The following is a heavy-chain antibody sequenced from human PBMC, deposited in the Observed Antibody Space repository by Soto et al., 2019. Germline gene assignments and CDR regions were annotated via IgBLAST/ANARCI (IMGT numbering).Heavy chain of an antibody. CDR3: ARGELTNYDY. J-gene: IGHJ4*02. V-gene: IGHV3-48*02. Sequence: EVQLVESGGGLVQPGGSLRLSCTGSGFTFSAHSMNWVRQAPGKGLEWVSYSSSGTTIFYADSVKGRFIVSRDNARNSLYLQMNGLTDEDSAMYFCARGELTNYDYWGQGTLVTVSS. D-gene: IGHD1-26*01. CDR1: GFTFSAHS. CDR2: SSSGTTI.